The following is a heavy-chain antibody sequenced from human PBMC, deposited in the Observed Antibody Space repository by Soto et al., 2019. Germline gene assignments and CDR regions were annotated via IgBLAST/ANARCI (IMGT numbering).Heavy chain of an antibody. CDR3: ASLGTTVTTFDY. D-gene: IGHD4-4*01. J-gene: IGHJ4*02. Sequence: VQLQESGPGLVKPSGTLSPTSGVSGGSISSSNWWSWVGQPPGRGLEWIGEIYHSGSTNYNPSLKSRVTISVDKSKNQFSLKLSSVTAADTAVYYCASLGTTVTTFDYWGQGTLVTVSS. CDR2: IYHSGST. CDR1: GGSISSSNW. V-gene: IGHV4-4*02.